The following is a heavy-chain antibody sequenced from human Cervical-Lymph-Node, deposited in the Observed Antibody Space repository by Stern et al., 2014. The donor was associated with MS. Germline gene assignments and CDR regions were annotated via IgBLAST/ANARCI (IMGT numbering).Heavy chain of an antibody. CDR2: ITPGVGTT. Sequence: QVQLVQSGAEVKKPGSSVXVSCKASGDTFSSYAINWVRPVPGQGLEWMGGITPGVGTTKDAQKFQGRVTITADKSTNTAYMELMTLRSEDTAVYYCARGGGLVGYFDYWGQGTLVSVSS. J-gene: IGHJ4*02. D-gene: IGHD1-26*01. CDR1: GDTFSSYA. V-gene: IGHV1-69*06. CDR3: ARGGGLVGYFDY.